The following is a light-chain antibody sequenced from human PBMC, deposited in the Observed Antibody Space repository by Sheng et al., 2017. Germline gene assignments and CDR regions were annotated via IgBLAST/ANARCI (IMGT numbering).Light chain of an antibody. CDR1: ILTKRY. J-gene: IGLJ3*02. Sequence: SYELTQPSSVSVSPGQTARITCSGDILTKRYVRWFQQRPGQAPILVIYKDDERPSGIPXRFSGSSSGTTVTLTISGAHVEDEAEYYCYSAADNSGVFGGGTKLTVL. V-gene: IGLV3-27*01. CDR3: YSAADNSGV. CDR2: KDD.